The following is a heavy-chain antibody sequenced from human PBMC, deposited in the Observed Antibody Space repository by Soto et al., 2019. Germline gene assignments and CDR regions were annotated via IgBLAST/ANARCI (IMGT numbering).Heavy chain of an antibody. CDR3: ARHCIAATGRSFDY. CDR1: GGSVSSGSYY. CDR2: IYYSGST. Sequence: PSETLSLTCTVSGGSVSSGSYYWSWIRQPPGKGLEWIAYIYYSGSTNYNPSLKSRVTISVDTSKNQFSLKLSSVTAADTAVYYCARHCIAATGRSFDYWGQGTLVTVSS. D-gene: IGHD2-15*01. J-gene: IGHJ4*02. V-gene: IGHV4-61*01.